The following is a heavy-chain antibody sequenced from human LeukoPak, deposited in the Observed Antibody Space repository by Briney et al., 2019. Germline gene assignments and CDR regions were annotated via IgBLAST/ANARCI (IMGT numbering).Heavy chain of an antibody. Sequence: GESLKTSCQASGYTFSTSWIGWVRQMPGKGLEWMGIIYPSDSDTRYSPSFQGQVTISADKSINTAYLQWSSLKASDTAMYYCARVGYSGYESDSWGQGTLVTVSS. D-gene: IGHD5-12*01. CDR3: ARVGYSGYESDS. CDR1: GYTFSTSW. V-gene: IGHV5-51*01. CDR2: IYPSDSDT. J-gene: IGHJ4*02.